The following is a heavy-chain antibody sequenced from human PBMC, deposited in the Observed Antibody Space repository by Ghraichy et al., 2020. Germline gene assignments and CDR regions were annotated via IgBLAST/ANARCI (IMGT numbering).Heavy chain of an antibody. CDR3: ARQITAAGRGWFDP. V-gene: IGHV3-21*01. CDR2: ISSSSSYI. J-gene: IGHJ5*02. Sequence: GGSLRLSCAASGFTFSSYSMNWVRQAPGKGLEWVSSISSSSSYIYYADSVKGRFTISRDNAKNSLYLQMNSLRAEDTAVYYCARQITAAGRGWFDPWGQGTLVTVSS. D-gene: IGHD6-13*01. CDR1: GFTFSSYS.